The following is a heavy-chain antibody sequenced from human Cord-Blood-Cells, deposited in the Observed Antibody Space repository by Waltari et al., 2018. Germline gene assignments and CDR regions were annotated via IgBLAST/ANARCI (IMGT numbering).Heavy chain of an antibody. D-gene: IGHD3-3*01. CDR1: GGPISSSSYS. CDR2: IYYSGST. CDR3: ARHMGYDFWSGYTSYFDY. J-gene: IGHJ4*02. Sequence: QLQLQESGPGLVKPSEPLSLTCTVSGGPISSSSYSWGWLRQPPGTGLEWIGSIYYSGSTYYNPSLKSRVTISVDTSKNQFSLKLSSVTAADTAVYYCARHMGYDFWSGYTSYFDYWGQGTLVTVSS. V-gene: IGHV4-39*01.